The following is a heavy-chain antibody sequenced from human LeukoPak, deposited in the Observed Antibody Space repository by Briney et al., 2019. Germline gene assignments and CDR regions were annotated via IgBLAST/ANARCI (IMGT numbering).Heavy chain of an antibody. J-gene: IGHJ5*02. V-gene: IGHV2-5*02. CDR3: AHRPFTMKPNLYNWFDP. CDR2: IYWDEDK. Sequence: ESGPTLLHPTPTLTLTCSFSGSCLRTRGGGVGWIRQPPVKALEWLSLIYWDEDKRYSPSLKSRRTITKATSQYPVVLTITHMDPVDTATYYCAHRPFTMKPNLYNWFDPWGQGTLVTVSS. D-gene: IGHD3-22*01. CDR1: GSCLRTRGGG.